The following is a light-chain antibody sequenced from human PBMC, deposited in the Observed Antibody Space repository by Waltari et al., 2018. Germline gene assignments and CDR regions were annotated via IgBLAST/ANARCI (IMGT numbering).Light chain of an antibody. CDR2: GIS. J-gene: IGKJ3*01. CDR1: ETIYNF. V-gene: IGKV3-15*01. Sequence: IVMTQSPGTLSVSPGQRASLSCRASETIYNFLAWYQQKPGQSPRLLIHGISTRAAGVPARFTGSGSGADFTLTIDSLQSDDFALYFCQQFINYPLTFGPGTTVDIK. CDR3: QQFINYPLT.